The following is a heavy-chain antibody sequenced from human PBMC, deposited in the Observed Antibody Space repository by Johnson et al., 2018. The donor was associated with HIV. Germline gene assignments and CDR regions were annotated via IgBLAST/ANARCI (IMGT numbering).Heavy chain of an antibody. D-gene: IGHD7-27*01. V-gene: IGHV3-20*04. J-gene: IGHJ3*02. Sequence: EVQLVESGGGVVQPGRSLRLSCAASGFTFSSYWMSWVRQAPGKGLEWVSEINGNGGSTAYAGCVKGGRIIARDDAKNSLYLQMNSLTVEETALYYCARDPTTQNSLLTGDFGAVDIWGQGTMVIVSS. CDR2: INGNGGST. CDR3: ARDPTTQNSLLTGDFGAVDI. CDR1: GFTFSSYW.